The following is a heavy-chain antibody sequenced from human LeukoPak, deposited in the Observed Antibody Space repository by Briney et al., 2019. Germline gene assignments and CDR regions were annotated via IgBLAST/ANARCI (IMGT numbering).Heavy chain of an antibody. D-gene: IGHD3-22*01. Sequence: SQTLSLTCAVSAGSISSGGYSWSCIRQPPGKGPEWLWYMYHSGTTHYNPSRKSQVTISVDRSKNQFSLKLSPVTAADTAVYYCVRGYYYDSSGYWVRAFDIWGQGTMVTVSS. V-gene: IGHV4-30-2*01. J-gene: IGHJ3*02. CDR2: MYHSGTT. CDR3: VRGYYYDSSGYWVRAFDI. CDR1: AGSISSGGYS.